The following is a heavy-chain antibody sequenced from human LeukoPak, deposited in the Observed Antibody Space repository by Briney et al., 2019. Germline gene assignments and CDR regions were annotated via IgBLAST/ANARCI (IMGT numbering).Heavy chain of an antibody. CDR3: ARAAGFDWISDFDY. D-gene: IGHD3-9*01. J-gene: IGHJ4*02. Sequence: GASVKVSCKASGYTFTSYGITWVRQAPGQGLEWMGWISAYNGNTNYAQKLQGRVTMTTDTSTSTTYMELRSLRSDDTAVYYCARAAGFDWISDFDYWGQGTLVTVSS. CDR1: GYTFTSYG. V-gene: IGHV1-18*01. CDR2: ISAYNGNT.